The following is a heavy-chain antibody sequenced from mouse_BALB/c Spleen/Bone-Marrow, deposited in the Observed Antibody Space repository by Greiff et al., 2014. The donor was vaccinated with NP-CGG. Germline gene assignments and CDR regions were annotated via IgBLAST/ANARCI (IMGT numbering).Heavy chain of an antibody. V-gene: IGHV14-3*02. J-gene: IGHJ3*01. D-gene: IGHD1-1*01. Sequence: DVKLVESGAELVKPGASVTLSCTASGFNIKDTYMHWVKQRPEQGLEWIGRIDPANGNTKYDPKFQGKATITADTSSNTAYLQLSSLTSEDTAVYYCAPYYYGSSQFAYWGQGTLVTVSA. CDR1: GFNIKDTY. CDR3: APYYYGSSQFAY. CDR2: IDPANGNT.